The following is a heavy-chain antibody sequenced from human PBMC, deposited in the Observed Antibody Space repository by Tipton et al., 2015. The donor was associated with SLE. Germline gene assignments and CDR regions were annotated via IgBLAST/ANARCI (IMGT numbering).Heavy chain of an antibody. J-gene: IGHJ4*02. CDR3: ASLFGYFDY. Sequence: SLRLSCAASGFSSSDYGIHWVRQSPGKGLEWVAVISYDGSNKYYADSVKDRFTISRDNSKNTLYLQMNSLRAEDTAVYYCASLFGYFDYWGQGTLVTVSS. CDR2: ISYDGSNK. D-gene: IGHD3-10*01. CDR1: GFSSSDYG. V-gene: IGHV3-30*03.